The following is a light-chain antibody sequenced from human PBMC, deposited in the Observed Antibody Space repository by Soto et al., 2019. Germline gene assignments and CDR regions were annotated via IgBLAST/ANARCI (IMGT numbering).Light chain of an antibody. CDR2: DVT. CDR3: SSYTSSATVV. V-gene: IGLV2-14*03. J-gene: IGLJ2*01. Sequence: QSALTQPASVSGSPGQSITISCTGTSSDVGYYKYVSWYQHHPGKAPKLMIYDVTNRPLGVSDRFSGSKSGNTASLTISGLQADDEAAYYCSSYTSSATVVFGGGTKVTVL. CDR1: SSDVGYYKY.